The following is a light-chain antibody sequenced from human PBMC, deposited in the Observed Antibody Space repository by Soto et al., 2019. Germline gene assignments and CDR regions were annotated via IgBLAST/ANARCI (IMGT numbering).Light chain of an antibody. CDR2: GAS. Sequence: AIRLAQSPSSLSAFKGDRVTITCRASQGINYYLAWYQQKPGGAPELLIYGASTLQSGVPSRFSGSGSGTEFTLTISRLESEDFATSYCHQYSRYPRTFGQGTKVDIK. V-gene: IGKV1-8*01. CDR3: HQYSRYPRT. J-gene: IGKJ1*01. CDR1: QGINYY.